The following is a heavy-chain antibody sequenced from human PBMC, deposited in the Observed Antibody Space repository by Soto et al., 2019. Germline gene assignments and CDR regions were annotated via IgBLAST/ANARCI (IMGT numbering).Heavy chain of an antibody. CDR1: GYTFTSYG. D-gene: IGHD3-10*01. V-gene: IGHV1-18*01. J-gene: IGHJ6*02. CDR2: ISAYNGNT. CDR3: GSVVTYYYGSGSSEQEGMDV. Sequence: QVQLVQSGAEVKKPGASVKVSCKASGYTFTSYGISWVRQAPGQGLEWMGWISAYNGNTNYAQKLQGRVTMTTDTSTRTAYMELRSLRSDDTAVYYCGSVVTYYYGSGSSEQEGMDVWGQGTTVTVSS.